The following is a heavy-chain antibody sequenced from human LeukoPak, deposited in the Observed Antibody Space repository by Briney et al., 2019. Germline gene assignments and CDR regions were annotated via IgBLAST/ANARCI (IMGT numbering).Heavy chain of an antibody. J-gene: IGHJ5*02. CDR1: GFTFSSYG. D-gene: IGHD3-10*01. CDR2: IRYDGSNK. V-gene: IGHV3-30*02. Sequence: GGSLRLSCAASGFTFSSYGMHWVRQAPGKGLEWVAFIRYDGSNKYYADSVKGRFTISRDNSKNTLYLQMNSLRAEDTAVYYCAKDGAMVRGVENWFDPWGQGTLVTVSS. CDR3: AKDGAMVRGVENWFDP.